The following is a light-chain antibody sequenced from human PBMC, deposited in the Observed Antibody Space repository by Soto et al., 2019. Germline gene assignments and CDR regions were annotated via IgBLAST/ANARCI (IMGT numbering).Light chain of an antibody. CDR3: QQYNSYSLT. CDR1: QSISSW. J-gene: IGKJ1*01. CDR2: DAS. Sequence: DIQMTQSPSTLSASVRDRVTITCRASQSISSWLAWYQQKPGKAPKLLIYDASSLESGVPSRFSGSGSGTEFTLTISSLQPDDFATYYCQQYNSYSLTFGHGTKVEIK. V-gene: IGKV1-5*01.